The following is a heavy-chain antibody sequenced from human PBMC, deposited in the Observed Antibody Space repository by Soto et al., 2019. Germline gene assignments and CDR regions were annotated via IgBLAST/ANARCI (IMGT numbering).Heavy chain of an antibody. J-gene: IGHJ5*02. CDR1: GLSITDSEMG. CDR2: IDSSGEK. CDR3: ARRHLAVAVSPWFDP. Sequence: QVTLKESGPVLVKPTETLTLRCTVSGLSITDSEMGVSWIRQPPGQPLEWLAHIDSSGEKSYRTFLKSRLAISKDTPKSHIVLTMTNMDPADTATYYCARRHLAVAVSPWFDPWGQGIPVTVSS. D-gene: IGHD6-19*01. V-gene: IGHV2-26*01.